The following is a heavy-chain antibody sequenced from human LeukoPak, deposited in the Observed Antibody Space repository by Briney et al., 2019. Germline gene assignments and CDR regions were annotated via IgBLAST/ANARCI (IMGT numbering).Heavy chain of an antibody. D-gene: IGHD3-9*01. Sequence: SVKVSCKASGGTFSSYAISWVRQAPGQGLEWMGGIIPIFGTANYAQKFQGRVTITTDESTSTAYMELSSLRSEDTAVYYCATKMGHPYDILTGYFYYWGQGTLVTVSS. V-gene: IGHV1-69*05. CDR3: ATKMGHPYDILTGYFYY. J-gene: IGHJ4*02. CDR1: GGTFSSYA. CDR2: IIPIFGTA.